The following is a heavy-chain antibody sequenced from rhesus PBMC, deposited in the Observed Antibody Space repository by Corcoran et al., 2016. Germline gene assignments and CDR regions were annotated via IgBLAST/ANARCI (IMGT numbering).Heavy chain of an antibody. CDR3: ARGNTVTTCNFDY. CDR2: ISFNGGRT. J-gene: IGHJ4*01. D-gene: IGHD4-35*01. CDR1: GFPFSGYG. V-gene: IGHV3S5*01. Sequence: EVQLVETGGGLVQPGGSLRLSCTASGFPFSGYGMSWVRQAPGKGLEWVSGISFNGGRTYYADSVKGRFIISRDNSKNTLSLQMNSLRAEDTAVYFCARGNTVTTCNFDYWGQGVPVTVSS.